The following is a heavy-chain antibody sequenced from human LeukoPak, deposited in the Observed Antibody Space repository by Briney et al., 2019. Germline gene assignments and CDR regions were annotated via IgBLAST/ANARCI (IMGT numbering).Heavy chain of an antibody. Sequence: ASVKVSCKASGYTFTSYGISWVRQAPGQGLEWMGWISAYNGNTNYAQKLQGRVTMTTDTSTSTAYMELRSLRSDDTAVYYCARDGSGSYYNVGYYYYYMDVWGKGTTVTNSS. CDR2: ISAYNGNT. CDR3: ARDGSGSYYNVGYYYYYMDV. J-gene: IGHJ6*03. D-gene: IGHD3-10*01. CDR1: GYTFTSYG. V-gene: IGHV1-18*01.